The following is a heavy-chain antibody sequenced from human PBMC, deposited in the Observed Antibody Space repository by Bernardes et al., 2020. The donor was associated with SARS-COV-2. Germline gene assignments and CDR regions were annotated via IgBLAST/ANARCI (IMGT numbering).Heavy chain of an antibody. J-gene: IGHJ4*02. Sequence: GGSLRLSCAASGFTFSSYAMSWVRQAPGKGLEWVSAISGSGGSTYYADSVKGRFTISRDNSKNTLYLQMNSLRAEDTAVYYCAKSAPMIVVVIPYYFDYWGQGTLVTVSS. CDR3: AKSAPMIVVVIPYYFDY. CDR2: ISGSGGST. V-gene: IGHV3-23*01. D-gene: IGHD3-22*01. CDR1: GFTFSSYA.